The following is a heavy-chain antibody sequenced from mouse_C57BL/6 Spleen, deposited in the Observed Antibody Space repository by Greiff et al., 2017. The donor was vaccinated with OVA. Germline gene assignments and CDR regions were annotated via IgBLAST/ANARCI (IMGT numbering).Heavy chain of an antibody. CDR1: GFSFNTYA. CDR3: VSSYYSNYGFAY. Sequence: GGGLVQPKGSLKLSCAASGFSFNTYAMNWVRQAPGKGLEWVARIRSKSNNYATYYADSVKDRFTISRDDSESMLYLQMNNLKTEDTAMYYCVSSYYSNYGFAYWGQGTLVTVSA. CDR2: IRSKSNNYAT. J-gene: IGHJ3*01. D-gene: IGHD2-5*01. V-gene: IGHV10-1*01.